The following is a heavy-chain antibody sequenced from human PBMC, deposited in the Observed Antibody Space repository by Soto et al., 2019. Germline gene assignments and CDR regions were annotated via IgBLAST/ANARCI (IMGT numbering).Heavy chain of an antibody. D-gene: IGHD3-22*01. CDR1: GGTFSNYA. J-gene: IGHJ4*02. Sequence: QVQLVQSGAEVKKPGSSVKVSCKTSGGTFSNYAISWVRQAPGQGLEWMGGIIPIFGTTNYAQKFQGRVTITADESTSTAVMQLSSLRSEDTAVYYCARVPLDSSGYPMYYFDYWGQGTLVTVSS. CDR3: ARVPLDSSGYPMYYFDY. CDR2: IIPIFGTT. V-gene: IGHV1-69*01.